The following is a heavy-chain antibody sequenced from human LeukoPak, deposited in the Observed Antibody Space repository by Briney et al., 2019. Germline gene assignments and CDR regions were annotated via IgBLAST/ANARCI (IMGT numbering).Heavy chain of an antibody. D-gene: IGHD1-1*01. CDR3: TSHQQLDVGVFDI. Sequence: ASVKVSCKVSGYSLTELAMHWVRQAPGKGLEWMGGFDPEEVETAYAQKFQGRVIMTEDRSAETAYMELNNLRSEDTAVYCVTSHQQLDVGVFDIWGQGTMVTVSS. CDR1: GYSLTELA. V-gene: IGHV1-24*01. J-gene: IGHJ3*02. CDR2: FDPEEVET.